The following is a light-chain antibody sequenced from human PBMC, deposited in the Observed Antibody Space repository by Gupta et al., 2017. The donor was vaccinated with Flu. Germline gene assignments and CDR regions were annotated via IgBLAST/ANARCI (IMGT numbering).Light chain of an antibody. CDR3: ETWDTNSRV. Sequence: WHRQQPAKAPRFWMKVENSRTFTKGSGVPARFTSSISGADRYLTISDDQSDDEADYYCETWDTNSRVFGGGTSLTVL. CDR2: VENSRTF. V-gene: IGLV4-60*03. J-gene: IGLJ2*01.